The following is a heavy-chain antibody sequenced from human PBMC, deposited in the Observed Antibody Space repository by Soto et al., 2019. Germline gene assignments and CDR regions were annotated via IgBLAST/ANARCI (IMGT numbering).Heavy chain of an antibody. CDR2: ISYDGSNK. CDR3: ARDRRDILVVVSARYYYYGMDV. D-gene: IGHD2-15*01. Sequence: LRLSCAASGFTFSSYAMHWVRQAPGKGLEWVAVISYDGSNKYYADSVKGRFTISRDNSKNTLYLQMNSLRAEDTAVYYCARDRRDILVVVSARYYYYGMDVWCQGTTDTFYS. V-gene: IGHV3-30-3*01. J-gene: IGHJ6*02. CDR1: GFTFSSYA.